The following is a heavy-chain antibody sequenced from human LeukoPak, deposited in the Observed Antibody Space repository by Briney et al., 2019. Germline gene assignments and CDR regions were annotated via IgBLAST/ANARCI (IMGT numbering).Heavy chain of an antibody. CDR1: GGSISSYY. Sequence: PSETLSLTCTVSGGSISSYYWSWIRQPPGKGLEWIGYIYYSGSTNYNPSLKSRVTISVDTSKNQFSLKLSSVTAADTAVYYCAGLEDYYGSGSYRGGIDYWGQGTLVTVSS. CDR3: AGLEDYYGSGSYRGGIDY. J-gene: IGHJ4*02. D-gene: IGHD3-10*01. V-gene: IGHV4-59*08. CDR2: IYYSGST.